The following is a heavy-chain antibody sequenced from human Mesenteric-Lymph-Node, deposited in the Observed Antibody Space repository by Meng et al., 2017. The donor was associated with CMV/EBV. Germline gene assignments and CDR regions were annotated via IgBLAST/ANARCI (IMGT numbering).Heavy chain of an antibody. J-gene: IGHJ3*02. Sequence: GESLKISCAASGFTFSSYGMHWVRQAPGKGLEWVAFIRFDGNNKYYADSVKGRFTISRDNAKNSLYLQMNSLRAEDTAVYYCARADLGYCSSTSCYAFDIWGQGTMVTVSS. CDR2: IRFDGNNK. CDR3: ARADLGYCSSTSCYAFDI. D-gene: IGHD2-2*01. CDR1: GFTFSSYG. V-gene: IGHV3-30*02.